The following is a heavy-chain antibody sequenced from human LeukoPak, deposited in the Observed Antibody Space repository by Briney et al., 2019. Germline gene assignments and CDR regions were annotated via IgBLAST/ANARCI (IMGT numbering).Heavy chain of an antibody. J-gene: IGHJ6*04. CDR2: INSDGSIT. CDR1: GLTFSTYW. CDR3: ARDGVGVDV. V-gene: IGHV3-74*01. D-gene: IGHD3-3*01. Sequence: GRSLRLSCAASGLTFSTYWMHWVRQAPGKGLVWVSRINSDGSITNYADSVKGRFTISRDNAKNTLYLQMNSLRTEDTAVYYCARDGVGVDVWGKGTTVTVSS.